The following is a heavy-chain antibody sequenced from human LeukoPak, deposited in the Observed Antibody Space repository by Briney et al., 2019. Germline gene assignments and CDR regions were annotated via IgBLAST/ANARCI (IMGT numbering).Heavy chain of an antibody. D-gene: IGHD3-22*01. CDR3: ARALRDYYDSSGYYFSRWGMDV. V-gene: IGHV3-30*02. Sequence: GGSLRLSCAASGFTFSSYGMHWVRQAPGKGLEWVAFIRYDGSNKYYADSVKGRFTISRDNSKNTLYLQMNSLRAEDTAVFYCARALRDYYDSSGYYFSRWGMDVWGQGTTVTVSS. CDR2: IRYDGSNK. CDR1: GFTFSSYG. J-gene: IGHJ6*02.